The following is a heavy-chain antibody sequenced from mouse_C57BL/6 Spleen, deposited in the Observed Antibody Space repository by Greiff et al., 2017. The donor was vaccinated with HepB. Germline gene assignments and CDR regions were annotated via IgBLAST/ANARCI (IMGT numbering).Heavy chain of an antibody. CDR1: GYTFTSYG. CDR2: IYPRSGNT. J-gene: IGHJ4*01. CDR3: ARATTVVEGLYYAMDY. Sequence: VQLQQSGAELARPGASVKLSCKASGYTFTSYGISWVKQRTGQGLEWIGEIYPRSGNTYYNEKFKGKATLTADKSSSTAYMELRSLTSEDSAVYFCARATTVVEGLYYAMDYWGQGTSVTVSS. V-gene: IGHV1-81*01. D-gene: IGHD1-1*01.